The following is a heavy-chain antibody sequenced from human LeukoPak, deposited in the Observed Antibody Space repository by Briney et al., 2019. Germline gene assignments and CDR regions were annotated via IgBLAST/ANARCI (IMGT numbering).Heavy chain of an antibody. D-gene: IGHD2-15*01. CDR2: IIPILGIA. Sequence: SVKVSCKASGGTFSSYTISWVRQAPGQGLEWMGRIIPILGIANYAQKFQGRVTITADKSTSTAYMELSSLRSEDTAVYYCAKTATLSPYVDWYFDLWGRGTLVTDSS. V-gene: IGHV1-69*02. CDR3: AKTATLSPYVDWYFDL. J-gene: IGHJ2*01. CDR1: GGTFSSYT.